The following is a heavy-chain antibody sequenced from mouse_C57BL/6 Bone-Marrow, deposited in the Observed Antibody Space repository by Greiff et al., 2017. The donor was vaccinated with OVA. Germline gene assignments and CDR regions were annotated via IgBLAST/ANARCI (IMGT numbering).Heavy chain of an antibody. CDR2: ISNGGGST. J-gene: IGHJ3*01. D-gene: IGHD2-4*01. CDR1: GFTFSDYY. V-gene: IGHV5-12*01. Sequence: EVKLMESGGGLVQPGGSLKLSCAASGFTFSDYYMYWVRQTPEKRLEWVAYISNGGGSTYYPDTVKGRFTISRDKAKNTLYLQMSRLKSEDTAMYYCARGGLRRRAWFAYWGQGTLVTVSA. CDR3: ARGGLRRRAWFAY.